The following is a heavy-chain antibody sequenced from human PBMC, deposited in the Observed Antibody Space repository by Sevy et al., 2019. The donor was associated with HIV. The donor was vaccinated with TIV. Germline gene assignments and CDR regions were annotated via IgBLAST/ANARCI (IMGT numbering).Heavy chain of an antibody. CDR3: ARGIRPAGLYCSGGSCYQDFDY. Sequence: ASVKVSCKASGGTFSSYAISWVRQAPGQGLEWMGGIIPIFGTANYAQKFQGRVTITADESTSTAYMELSSLRSEDTAVYYCARGIRPAGLYCSGGSCYQDFDYWGQGTLVTVSS. CDR2: IIPIFGTA. V-gene: IGHV1-69*13. D-gene: IGHD2-15*01. J-gene: IGHJ4*02. CDR1: GGTFSSYA.